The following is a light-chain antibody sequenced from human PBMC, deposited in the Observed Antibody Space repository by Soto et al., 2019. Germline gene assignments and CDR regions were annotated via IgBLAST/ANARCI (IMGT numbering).Light chain of an antibody. CDR1: QDISTW. CDR3: QHTKSPGT. V-gene: IGKV1-12*01. J-gene: IGKJ1*01. CDR2: DAS. Sequence: DIQMTQSPSSLSASVGDRVTITCRASQDISTWLAWYQHKPGKAPTLLIYDASNLQSGVTSRFSGSGSGTDFTLTISRLEPEDFTTCYWQHTKSPGTFGQGTKVEIK.